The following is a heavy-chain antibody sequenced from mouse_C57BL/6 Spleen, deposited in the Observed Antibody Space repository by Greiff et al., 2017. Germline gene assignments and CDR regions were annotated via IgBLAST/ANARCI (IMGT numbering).Heavy chain of an antibody. CDR2: ISGGGGNT. CDR3: ARQGFYYYGSSYAMDY. V-gene: IGHV5-9*01. D-gene: IGHD1-1*01. CDR1: GFTFSSYT. Sequence: EVMLVESGGGLVKPGGSLKLSCAASGFTFSSYTMSWVRQTPEKRLEWVATISGGGGNTYYPDSVKGRFTISRDNAKNTLYLQMSSLRSEDTALYYCARQGFYYYGSSYAMDYWGQGTSVTVSS. J-gene: IGHJ4*01.